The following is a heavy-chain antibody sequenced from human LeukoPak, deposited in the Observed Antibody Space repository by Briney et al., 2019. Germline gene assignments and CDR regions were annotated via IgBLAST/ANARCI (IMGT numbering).Heavy chain of an antibody. D-gene: IGHD3-10*01. V-gene: IGHV3-53*04. CDR3: ARDRPGGGELDFDY. Sequence: GGSLRLSCAASGFSVSNNYMSWVRQGPVRGLEWVSVIHTGGSTYYADSVKGRFTITRHDSKNTLYLQMNNLRTEDTAVYYCARDRPGGGELDFDYWGQGTLVTVSS. CDR2: IHTGGST. J-gene: IGHJ4*02. CDR1: GFSVSNNY.